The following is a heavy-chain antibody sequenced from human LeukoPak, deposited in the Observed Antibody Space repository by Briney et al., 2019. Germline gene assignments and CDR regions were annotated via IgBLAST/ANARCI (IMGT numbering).Heavy chain of an antibody. CDR2: IYYSGST. CDR1: GGSFSSYY. J-gene: IGHJ4*02. CDR3: ARDGVGVADS. Sequence: SETLSLTCAVYGGSFSSYYWSWIRQPPGKGLEWIGYIYYSGSTNYNPSLKSRVTISVDTSKNQFSLKLSSVTAADTAVYYCARDGVGVADSGGQETLSPSPQ. V-gene: IGHV4-59*01. D-gene: IGHD3-3*01.